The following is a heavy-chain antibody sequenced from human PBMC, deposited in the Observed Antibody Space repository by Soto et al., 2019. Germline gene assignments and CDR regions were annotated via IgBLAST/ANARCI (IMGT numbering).Heavy chain of an antibody. CDR1: GFTFSSYA. CDR3: AKDPICSGTSCYGYFQH. D-gene: IGHD2-2*01. CDR2: ISVSGGRT. J-gene: IGHJ1*01. V-gene: IGHV3-23*01. Sequence: GGSLRLSRPASGFTFSSYAMSWVRQAPGKGLEWVSIISVSGGRTYYADSVKGRFTISRDSSRNTLYLQMNSLRAEDTAVYYCAKDPICSGTSCYGYFQHWGQGTLVTVSS.